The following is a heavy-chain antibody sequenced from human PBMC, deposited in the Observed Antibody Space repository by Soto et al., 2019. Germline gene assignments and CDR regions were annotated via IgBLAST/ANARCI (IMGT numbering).Heavy chain of an antibody. V-gene: IGHV3-33*01. CDR1: GFTFSSYG. CDR2: IWYDGSNK. CDR3: ARQEQWLVFYYYYGMDV. D-gene: IGHD6-19*01. Sequence: QVQLVESGGGVVQPGRSLRLSCAASGFTFSSYGMHWVRQAPGKGLEWVAVIWYDGSNKYYADSVKGRFTISRDNSKNTLYLQMNSLRAEDTAVHYCARQEQWLVFYYYYGMDVWGQGTTVTVSS. J-gene: IGHJ6*02.